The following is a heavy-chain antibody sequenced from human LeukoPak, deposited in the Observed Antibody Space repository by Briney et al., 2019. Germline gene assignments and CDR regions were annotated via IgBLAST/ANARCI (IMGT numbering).Heavy chain of an antibody. CDR3: ARTDRIAVAGFHFQH. CDR2: TYYRSKWYN. V-gene: IGHV6-1*01. J-gene: IGHJ1*01. D-gene: IGHD6-19*01. Sequence: PSQTLSLTCAISGDSVSSNSAAWNWIRQSPSRGLEWLARTYYRSKWYNDYAVSVKSRITINPDTSKNQFSLQLNSVTPEDTAVYYCARTDRIAVAGFHFQHWGQGTLVTVSS. CDR1: GDSVSSNSAA.